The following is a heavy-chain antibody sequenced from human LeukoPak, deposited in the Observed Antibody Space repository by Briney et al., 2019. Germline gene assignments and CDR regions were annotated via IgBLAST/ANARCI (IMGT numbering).Heavy chain of an antibody. Sequence: GGSLRLSCAASGFAFSTYSMNWVRQAPGKGPEWVSSVSRSSRFIFYADPVQGRFTISRDDAEDSLFLQMNSLRAEDTAVYYCARVSDAFDYFFDSWGQGTLVTVSS. J-gene: IGHJ4*02. D-gene: IGHD5-12*01. CDR3: ARVSDAFDYFFDS. CDR2: VSRSSRFI. CDR1: GFAFSTYS. V-gene: IGHV3-21*01.